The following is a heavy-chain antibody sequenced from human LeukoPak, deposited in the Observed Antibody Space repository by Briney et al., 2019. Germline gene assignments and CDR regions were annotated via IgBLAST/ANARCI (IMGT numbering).Heavy chain of an antibody. J-gene: IGHJ4*02. CDR3: ARGDCSSTSCQTTFDY. CDR2: ISSSSSYI. CDR1: GFTFSSYS. Sequence: GGSPRLSCAASGFTFSSYSMNWVRQAPGKGLEWVSSISSSSSYIYYADSVKGRFTISRDNAKNSLYLQMNSLRAEDTAVYYCARGDCSSTSCQTTFDYWGQGTLVTVSS. D-gene: IGHD2-2*01. V-gene: IGHV3-21*01.